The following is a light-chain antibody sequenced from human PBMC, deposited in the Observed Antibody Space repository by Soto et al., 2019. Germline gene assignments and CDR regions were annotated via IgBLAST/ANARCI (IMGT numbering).Light chain of an antibody. V-gene: IGKV3-20*01. CDR3: RQYGRSLGFA. J-gene: IGKJ4*01. CDR1: QTVSSNF. Sequence: NVLTQSPGTLSFSPGERCTRSCRASQTVSSNFLAWYQEKPGQGPRLLIYGASIRATGIPDRFSGSGSGTDFTLTISRLDPEDFAVYYCRQYGRSLGFAVGGGTKVDIK. CDR2: GAS.